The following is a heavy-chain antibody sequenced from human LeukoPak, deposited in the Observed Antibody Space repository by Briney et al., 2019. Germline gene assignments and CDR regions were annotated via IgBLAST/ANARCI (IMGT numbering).Heavy chain of an antibody. CDR1: GFTFSSFQ. V-gene: IGHV3-48*01. Sequence: GGSLRLSCAASGFTFSSFQMTWVRQAPGKGLEWISYIGGTSRDIFYADSVKGRFTISRDNSKNTLYLQMNSLRAEDTAVYYCARDPEVVPAAMSTGYWGQGTLVTVSS. CDR2: IGGTSRDI. CDR3: ARDPEVVPAAMSTGY. D-gene: IGHD2-2*01. J-gene: IGHJ4*02.